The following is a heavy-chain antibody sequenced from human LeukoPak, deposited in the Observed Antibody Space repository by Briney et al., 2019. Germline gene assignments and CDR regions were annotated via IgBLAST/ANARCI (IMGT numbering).Heavy chain of an antibody. CDR3: AVKGPAAEYGMDV. V-gene: IGHV3-30-3*01. CDR2: ISYDGSNK. D-gene: IGHD2-2*01. J-gene: IGHJ6*02. Sequence: PGGSLRLSCAASGFTFSSYAMHWVRQAPGKGLEWVAVISYDGSNKYYADSVKGRFTISRDNSKNTLYLQMNSLRAEDTAVYYCAVKGPAAEYGMDVWGQGTTVTVSS. CDR1: GFTFSSYA.